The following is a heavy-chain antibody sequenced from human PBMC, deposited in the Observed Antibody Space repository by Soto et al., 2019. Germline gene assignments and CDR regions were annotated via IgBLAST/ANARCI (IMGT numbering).Heavy chain of an antibody. D-gene: IGHD1-1*01. J-gene: IGHJ4*02. CDR3: ARAHRDNMNFYY. CDR2: IYYSGTT. CDR1: GGSISNYY. V-gene: IGHV4-59*01. Sequence: SETLSLTCTVSGGSISNYYWSWIRQPPGKGLEWIGFIYYSGTTNHNPSLKSRVSISVDTSKNQFSLKLTSVIAADTAVYYCARAHRDNMNFYYWGQGTLVTVSS.